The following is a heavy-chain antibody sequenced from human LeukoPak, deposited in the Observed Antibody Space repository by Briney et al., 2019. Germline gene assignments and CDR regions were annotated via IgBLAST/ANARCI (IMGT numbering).Heavy chain of an antibody. D-gene: IGHD3-22*01. CDR2: ISYDGSNK. J-gene: IGHJ4*02. CDR1: GFTFSSYG. CDR3: ARDAYDSSGYSGAVDY. V-gene: IGHV3-30*03. Sequence: GGSLRLSCAASGFTFSSYGMHWVRQAPGKGLEWVAVISYDGSNKYYADSVKGRFTISRDNAKNSLYLQMNSLRAEDTAVYYCARDAYDSSGYSGAVDYWGQGTLVTVSS.